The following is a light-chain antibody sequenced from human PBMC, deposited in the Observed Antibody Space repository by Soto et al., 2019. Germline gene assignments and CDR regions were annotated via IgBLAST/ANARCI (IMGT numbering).Light chain of an antibody. CDR1: QSVLSSSNGRNY. CDR2: WAS. J-gene: IGKJ1*01. V-gene: IGKV4-1*01. CDR3: QQFYSSPPT. Sequence: DIVMTQSPDSLAVSLGERATLNCKSSQSVLSSSNGRNYLAWYQQKPRQSPRLLIYWASTRESGVPDPXSGSGSGTDFTLTITNLQAEDVAVYYCQQFYSSPPTFGQGTKVEIK.